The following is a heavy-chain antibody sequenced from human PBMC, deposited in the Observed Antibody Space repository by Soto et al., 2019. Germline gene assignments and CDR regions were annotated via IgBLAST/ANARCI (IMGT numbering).Heavy chain of an antibody. CDR1: GGSISSYY. CDR3: ASGAGPYDFDY. V-gene: IGHV4-59*01. Sequence: QVQLQESGPGLEKPSETLSLTCTVPGGSISSYYWSWIRQPPGKGLEWIGYIYYSGSTNYNPSLKSRATISVDTSKNQFSLKLSSVTAAEAAVYYCASGAGPYDFDYWGQGTLVTVSS. D-gene: IGHD3-3*01. CDR2: IYYSGST. J-gene: IGHJ4*02.